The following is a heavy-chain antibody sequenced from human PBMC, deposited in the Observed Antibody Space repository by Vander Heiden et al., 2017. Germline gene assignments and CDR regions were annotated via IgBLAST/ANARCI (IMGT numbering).Heavy chain of an antibody. J-gene: IGHJ6*02. Sequence: EVNLVESGGGLVQPGGSLRLSCAAFGFTFSSYNMNWVRQATGKGLEWISYIRSSGSLIYYADSVKGRFTVSRDNARNSLFLQMNSLRTDDTAVYYCARDQSTMFYGMDVWGQGTTVTVSS. V-gene: IGHV3-48*01. CDR2: IRSSGSLI. D-gene: IGHD2-2*01. CDR3: ARDQSTMFYGMDV. CDR1: GFTFSSYN.